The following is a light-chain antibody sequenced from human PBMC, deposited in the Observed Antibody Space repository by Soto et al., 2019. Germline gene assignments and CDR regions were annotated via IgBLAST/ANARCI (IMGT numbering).Light chain of an antibody. CDR2: KAS. J-gene: IGKJ1*01. V-gene: IGKV1-5*03. CDR1: QSLSGW. CDR3: QQYNSYWT. Sequence: IPITKSPSTLSASVLTIVTITCRASQSLSGWLAWYQQEPGKAPKLLIYKASSLESGVPSRFSGSGSGTEFTLTISSLQPDDFATYYCQQYNSYWTFGQGTKV.